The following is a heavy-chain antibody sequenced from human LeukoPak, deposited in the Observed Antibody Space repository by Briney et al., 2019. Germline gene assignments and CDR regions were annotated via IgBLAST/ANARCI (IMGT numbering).Heavy chain of an antibody. V-gene: IGHV4-59*01. D-gene: IGHD3-10*01. J-gene: IGHJ6*03. Sequence: ASETLSLTCTVSGGSISSYYWSWIRQPPGKGLEWIEYIYYSGSTNYNPSLKSRVTISVDTSKNQFSLKLSSVTAADTAVYYCARARGYGSGSHYYYYYMDVWGKGTTVTISS. CDR3: ARARGYGSGSHYYYYYMDV. CDR2: IYYSGST. CDR1: GGSISSYY.